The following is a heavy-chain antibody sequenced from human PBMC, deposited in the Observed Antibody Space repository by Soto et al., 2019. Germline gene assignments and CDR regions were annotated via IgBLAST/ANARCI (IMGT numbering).Heavy chain of an antibody. J-gene: IGHJ6*02. CDR1: GYSFTDYH. V-gene: IGHV1-46*01. CDR3: ARDRVRSAWSPSLYYYYYGMDV. CDR2: INPSGGST. Sequence: ASVKVSCKASGYSFTDYHIHWVRQAPGQGLEWLGRINPSGGSTSYAQKFQGRVTMTRDTSTSTVYMELSSLRSEDTAVYYCARDRVRSAWSPSLYYYYYGMDVWGQGTTVTVSS. D-gene: IGHD3-10*01.